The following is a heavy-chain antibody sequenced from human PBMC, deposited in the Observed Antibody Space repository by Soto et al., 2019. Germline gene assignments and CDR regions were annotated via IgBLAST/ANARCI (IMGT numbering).Heavy chain of an antibody. V-gene: IGHV4-61*08. CDR2: ISNSGST. J-gene: IGHJ4*02. CDR3: ARLRRYNFGVFTFNYLDN. CDR1: GGSVSSGVYY. D-gene: IGHD3-3*01. Sequence: SETLSLTCSVSGGSVSSGVYYWSWIRQPPGKGLELIGYISNSGSTNYNPSLTSRVAISLDRSRNQFSLKLTSVTAADTAVYYCARLRRYNFGVFTFNYLDNCGRGTLV.